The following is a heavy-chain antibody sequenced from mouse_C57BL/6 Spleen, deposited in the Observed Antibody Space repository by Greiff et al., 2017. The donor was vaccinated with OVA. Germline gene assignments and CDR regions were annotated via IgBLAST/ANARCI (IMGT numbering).Heavy chain of an antibody. CDR1: GFTFSSYA. J-gene: IGHJ2*01. CDR2: ISDGGSYT. D-gene: IGHD4-1*01. CDR3: AREGLGQDYFDY. V-gene: IGHV5-4*01. Sequence: EVQLQESGGGLVKPGGSLKLSCAASGFTFSSYAMSWVRQTPEKRLEWVATISDGGSYTYYPDNVKGRFTISRDNAKNNLYLQMSHLKSEDTAMYYCAREGLGQDYFDYWGQGTTLTVSS.